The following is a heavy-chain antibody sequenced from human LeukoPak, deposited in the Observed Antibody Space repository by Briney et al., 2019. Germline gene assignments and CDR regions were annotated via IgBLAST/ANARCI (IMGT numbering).Heavy chain of an antibody. CDR3: AREWRWLQHDAFDI. CDR1: GGSISSYY. V-gene: IGHV4-59*01. J-gene: IGHJ3*02. D-gene: IGHD5-24*01. CDR2: IYHSGST. Sequence: SETLSLTCTVSGGSISSYYWSWIRQPPGKGLEWIGYIYHSGSTKYNPSLKSGVTISLGTSKSQFSLKLSSVTAADTAVYYCAREWRWLQHDAFDIWGQGTMVTVSS.